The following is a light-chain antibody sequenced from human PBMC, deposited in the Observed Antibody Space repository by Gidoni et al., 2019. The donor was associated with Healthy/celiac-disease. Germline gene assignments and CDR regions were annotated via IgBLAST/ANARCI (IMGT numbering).Light chain of an antibody. Sequence: EIVMTPSPAPPSASPGEVATLSCKASQSVSSNSAWYQQQPGQAPILLIYGASTRATGIPARFSCSGSRTEFTHTHSSLQSEGFAVFYTQQYIIWARTFXQXTKLEIK. CDR2: GAS. J-gene: IGKJ2*01. CDR1: QSVSSN. V-gene: IGKV3-15*01. CDR3: QQYIIWART.